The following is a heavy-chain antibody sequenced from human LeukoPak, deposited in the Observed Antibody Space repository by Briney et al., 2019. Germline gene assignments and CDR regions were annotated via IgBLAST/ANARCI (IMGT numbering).Heavy chain of an antibody. CDR2: MNPNSGNT. V-gene: IGHV1-8*03. CDR1: GYPFSNYD. J-gene: IGHJ5*02. Sequence: ASVKVSCKASGYPFSNYDINWVRQATGQGLEWMGWMNPNSGNTDYAQKLQGRVTITRNTSISTAYMGLSGLRSEDTAVYYCARGRATVTTHWVDPWGQGTLVTVSS. D-gene: IGHD4-11*01. CDR3: ARGRATVTTHWVDP.